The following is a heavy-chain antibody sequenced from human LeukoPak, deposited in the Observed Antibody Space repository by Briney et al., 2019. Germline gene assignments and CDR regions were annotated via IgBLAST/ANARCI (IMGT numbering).Heavy chain of an antibody. Sequence: PGGSLRLSCAASGITFSNAWMSWVRQAPGKGLEWVGRVKSQTDGGTIDYAAPVKGRFTISRDDSKNTLYLQMNSLKTEDTAVYYCTTASRRTKGYWGQGTLVTVSS. J-gene: IGHJ4*02. D-gene: IGHD2-8*01. CDR1: GITFSNAW. CDR2: VKSQTDGGTI. V-gene: IGHV3-15*01. CDR3: TTASRRTKGY.